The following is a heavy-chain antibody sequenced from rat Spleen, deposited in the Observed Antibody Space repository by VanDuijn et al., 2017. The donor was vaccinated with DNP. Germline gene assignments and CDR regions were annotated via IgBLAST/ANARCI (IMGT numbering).Heavy chain of an antibody. CDR1: GFTFSYYW. CDR2: ITSGRGAT. J-gene: IGHJ3*01. V-gene: IGHV5-31*01. Sequence: EVQLVESGGGLVQPGKSLKLSCVASGFTFSYYWMTWIRQVPGKGLEWIASITSGRGATSYPDSVKGRFTISRDNAKSTLNLQMDSLRSEDTATYYCARGYYYDGSYSSPFGHWGQGTLVTVSS. D-gene: IGHD1-12*02. CDR3: ARGYYYDGSYSSPFGH.